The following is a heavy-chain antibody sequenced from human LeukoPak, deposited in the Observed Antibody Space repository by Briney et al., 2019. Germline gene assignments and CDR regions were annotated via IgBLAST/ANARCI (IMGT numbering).Heavy chain of an antibody. CDR2: IYPGDSDT. V-gene: IGHV5-51*01. CDR1: GYSFTTYW. Sequence: GESLKISCRGSGYSFTTYWIGWVRRMPGKGLEWMGIIYPGDSDTRYSPSFQGQVTISADKSINTAYLQWSSLKASDTAIYYCARTYGSGTYYNRVGSFDIWGQGTMVTVSS. D-gene: IGHD3-10*01. CDR3: ARTYGSGTYYNRVGSFDI. J-gene: IGHJ3*02.